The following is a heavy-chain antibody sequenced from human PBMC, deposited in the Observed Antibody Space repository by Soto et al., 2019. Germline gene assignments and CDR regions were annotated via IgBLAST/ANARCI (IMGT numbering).Heavy chain of an antibody. J-gene: IGHJ3*02. CDR1: GYTFTSYG. CDR2: ISAYNGNT. D-gene: IGHD6-6*01. Sequence: ASVKVSCKASGYTFTSYGISWVRQAPGQGLEWMGWISAYNGNTNYAQKLQGRVTMTTDTSTSTAYMELRSLRSDDTAVYSCARYPFQYSSSSDAFDIWGQGTMVTVSS. CDR3: ARYPFQYSSSSDAFDI. V-gene: IGHV1-18*01.